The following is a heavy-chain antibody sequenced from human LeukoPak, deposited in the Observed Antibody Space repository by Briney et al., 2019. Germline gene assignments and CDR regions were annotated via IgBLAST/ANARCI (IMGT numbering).Heavy chain of an antibody. CDR2: IYYSGST. J-gene: IGHJ6*02. CDR1: GGSISSYY. D-gene: IGHD4-17*01. V-gene: IGHV4-59*08. Sequence: SETLSLTCTVSGGSISSYYWSWIRQPPGKGLEWIGYIYYSGSTNYNPSLKSRVTISVDTSKNQFSLKLSSVTAADTAVYYCARHGYGDYLTPEHYCGMDVWGQGTTVTVSS. CDR3: ARHGYGDYLTPEHYCGMDV.